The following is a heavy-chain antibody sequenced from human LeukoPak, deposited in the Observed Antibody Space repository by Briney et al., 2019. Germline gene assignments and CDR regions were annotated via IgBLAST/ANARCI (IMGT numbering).Heavy chain of an antibody. V-gene: IGHV4-59*01. J-gene: IGHJ4*02. Sequence: SETLSLTCSVSGGSISSCYWSWIRQPPGKGLEWIGYIYYSGSTNYNPSLKSRVTISVDTSKNQFSLKLSSVTAADTAVYYCARVKDSSSWYLNPFFDYWGQGTLVTVSS. D-gene: IGHD6-13*01. CDR2: IYYSGST. CDR1: GGSISSCY. CDR3: ARVKDSSSWYLNPFFDY.